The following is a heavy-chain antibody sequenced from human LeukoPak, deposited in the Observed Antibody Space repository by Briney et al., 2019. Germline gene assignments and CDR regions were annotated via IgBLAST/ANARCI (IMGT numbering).Heavy chain of an antibody. V-gene: IGHV4-30-4*08. Sequence: PSQTLSLTCTVSGDSVTSNDYYWSWIRQSPEKGLECIGYMYYSGSTYYNPSLKGRLTISVDTSKNQFSLKLNSVTAADTAVYYCARGQAGSTYGYWFDPWGPGTLVTVSS. CDR2: MYYSGST. D-gene: IGHD5-18*01. CDR3: ARGQAGSTYGYWFDP. J-gene: IGHJ5*02. CDR1: GDSVTSNDYY.